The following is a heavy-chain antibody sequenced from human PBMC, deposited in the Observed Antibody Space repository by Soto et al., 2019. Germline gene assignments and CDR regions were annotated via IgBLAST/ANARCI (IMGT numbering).Heavy chain of an antibody. CDR3: AREQESYDSSGDYYYGMDV. J-gene: IGHJ6*02. D-gene: IGHD3-22*01. CDR1: GGSISNGDFV. CDR2: IYYSGST. V-gene: IGHV4-30-4*01. Sequence: SETLSLTCTVSGGSISNGDFVWSWIRQPPGKGLEWIGYIYYSGSTYYNPSLKSRVTISADTSKNQFSLKLSSVTAADTAVYYCAREQESYDSSGDYYYGMDVWGQGTTVTVSS.